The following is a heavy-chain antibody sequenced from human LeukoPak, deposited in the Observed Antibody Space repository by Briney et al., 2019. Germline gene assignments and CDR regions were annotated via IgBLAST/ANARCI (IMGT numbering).Heavy chain of an antibody. CDR1: GFTFSTYW. CDR3: AKLRSVDTAGVPGY. J-gene: IGHJ4*02. Sequence: PGGSLRLSCEASGFTFSTYWMSWVRQAPGKGLEWVANIKQDGSEKYYVDSVKGRFTISRDNAKNSLYLQMNSLRAEDTAVYYCAKLRSVDTAGVPGYWGQGTLVTVSS. V-gene: IGHV3-7*03. CDR2: IKQDGSEK. D-gene: IGHD5-18*01.